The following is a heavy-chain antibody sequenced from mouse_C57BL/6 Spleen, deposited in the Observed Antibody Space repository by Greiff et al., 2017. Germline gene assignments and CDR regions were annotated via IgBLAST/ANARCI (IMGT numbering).Heavy chain of an antibody. CDR1: GFTFSDYG. CDR3: ARGLGGSFDY. D-gene: IGHD3-3*01. V-gene: IGHV5-17*01. Sequence: EVKLVESGGGLVKPGGSLKLSCAASGFTFSDYGMHWVRQAPEKGLEWVAYISSGSSTIYYADTVKGRFTISRDNAKNTLFLQRTSLRSEDTAMYYCARGLGGSFDYWGQGTTLTVSS. CDR2: ISSGSSTI. J-gene: IGHJ2*01.